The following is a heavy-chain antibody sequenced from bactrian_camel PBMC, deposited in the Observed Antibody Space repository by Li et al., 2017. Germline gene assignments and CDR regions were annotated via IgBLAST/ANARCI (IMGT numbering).Heavy chain of an antibody. V-gene: IGHV3S55*01. CDR3: ATGGGDSWSGFGY. CDR1: GVPDSEPYASWC. Sequence: QVKFSQQGGGSVQSGGSLKLTCEVTDRSGVPDSEPYASWCLGWFRQAPGKEREGVATIHSDGTIRYADSAKDRFTISKDDLKDTLYLQLNSLKTEDTAMYYCATGGGDSWSGFGYWGQGTQVTVS. D-gene: IGHD6*01. CDR2: IHSDGTI. J-gene: IGHJ6*01.